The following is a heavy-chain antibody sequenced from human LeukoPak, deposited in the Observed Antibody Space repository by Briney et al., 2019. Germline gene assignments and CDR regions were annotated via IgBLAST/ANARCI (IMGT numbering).Heavy chain of an antibody. CDR1: GGSISSYY. CDR2: IYYSGTT. Sequence: SETLSLTCTVSGGSISSYYWSWIRQPPGKGLEWIGYIYYSGTTNYNPSLKSRVTLSVDTSKNQFSLKLSSVTAADTAVYYCARGVYIAAAQYGYWGQGTLVTVSS. J-gene: IGHJ4*02. V-gene: IGHV4-59*01. CDR3: ARGVYIAAAQYGY. D-gene: IGHD6-13*01.